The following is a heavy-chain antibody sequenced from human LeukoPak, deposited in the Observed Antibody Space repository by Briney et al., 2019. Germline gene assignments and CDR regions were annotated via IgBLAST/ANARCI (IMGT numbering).Heavy chain of an antibody. D-gene: IGHD6-19*01. V-gene: IGHV4-38-2*02. Sequence: SETLSLTCTVSGYSISSSYYWGWIRQPPGKGLEWIGEVYHSGSTNYNPSLKSRVTISVDKSKNQFSLKLSSVTAADTAVYYCARRSGWPHRCDYWGQGTLVTVSS. CDR3: ARRSGWPHRCDY. J-gene: IGHJ4*02. CDR2: VYHSGST. CDR1: GYSISSSYY.